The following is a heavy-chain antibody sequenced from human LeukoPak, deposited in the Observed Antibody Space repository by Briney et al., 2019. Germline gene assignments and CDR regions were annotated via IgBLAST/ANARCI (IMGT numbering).Heavy chain of an antibody. CDR2: IIPIFGTA. Sequence: SVKVSCKASGGTFSSYAISWVRQAPGQGLEWVGGIIPIFGTANYAQKFQGSVTFTADESTRTAYMELSSLRSEDTAVYYCARGRKGAVVPAAIRGYEVVLGHYYYMDVWGKGTTVTVSS. V-gene: IGHV1-69*13. D-gene: IGHD2-2*01. CDR1: GGTFSSYA. J-gene: IGHJ6*03. CDR3: ARGRKGAVVPAAIRGYEVVLGHYYYMDV.